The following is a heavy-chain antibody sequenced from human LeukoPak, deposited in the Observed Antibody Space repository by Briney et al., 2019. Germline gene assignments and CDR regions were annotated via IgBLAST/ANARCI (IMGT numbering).Heavy chain of an antibody. V-gene: IGHV3-23*01. Sequence: GGSLRLSCTASGFTFSSYTMSWVRQAPGKGLKWVSTITTGGPNTYYADSVKGRFTVSRDDSKNTPYLQMNSLRAEDTAVYYCAKDGGLWVSAHWGDSWGRGTLVTVSS. CDR3: AKDGGLWVSAHWGDS. D-gene: IGHD7-27*01. CDR1: GFTFSSYT. J-gene: IGHJ4*02. CDR2: ITTGGPNT.